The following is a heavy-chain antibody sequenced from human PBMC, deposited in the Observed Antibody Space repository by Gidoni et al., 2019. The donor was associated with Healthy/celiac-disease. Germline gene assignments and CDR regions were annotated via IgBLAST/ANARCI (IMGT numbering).Heavy chain of an antibody. CDR1: GRSISSYY. CDR2: IYYSGST. D-gene: IGHD3-22*01. V-gene: IGHV4-59*01. Sequence: QVQLQESGPGLVKPSETLSLTCTVSGRSISSYYWSWIRQPPGKGLEWIGYIYYSGSTNYNPSLKSRVTISVDTSKNQFSLKLSSVTAADTAVYYCARVLGSGYEWYFDLWGRGTLVTVSS. CDR3: ARVLGSGYEWYFDL. J-gene: IGHJ2*01.